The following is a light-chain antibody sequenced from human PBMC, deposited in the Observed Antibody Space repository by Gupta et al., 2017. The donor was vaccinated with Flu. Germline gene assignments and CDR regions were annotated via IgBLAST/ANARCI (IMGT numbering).Light chain of an antibody. CDR1: TSNIGSNS. J-gene: IGLJ3*02. Sequence: QSVLTQPPSASGTPGQSITISCSGSTSNIGSNSVNWYQQVPGTAPKLLIYTNNQRPSGVPDRFSGSKSSNSASLAISGLQSEDEADYYCAAWDDSLVLVFGGGTKVTVL. CDR3: AAWDDSLVLV. CDR2: TNN. V-gene: IGLV1-44*01.